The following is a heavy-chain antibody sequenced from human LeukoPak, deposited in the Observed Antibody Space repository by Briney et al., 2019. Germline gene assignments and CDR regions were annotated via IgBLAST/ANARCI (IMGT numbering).Heavy chain of an antibody. V-gene: IGHV3-33*01. J-gene: IGHJ4*02. CDR3: ARDREMATITGGDY. CDR1: GFTFSSYG. CDR2: IWYDGSNK. D-gene: IGHD5-24*01. Sequence: GGSLRLSCAASGFTFSSYGMYWVRQAPGKGLEWVAVIWYDGSNKYYADSVKGRFTISRDNSKNTLYLQMNSLRAEDTAVYYCARDREMATITGGDYWGQGTLVTVSS.